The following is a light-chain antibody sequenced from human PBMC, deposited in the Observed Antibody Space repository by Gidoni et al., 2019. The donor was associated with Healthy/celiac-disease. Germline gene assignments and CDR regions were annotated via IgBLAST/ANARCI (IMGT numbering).Light chain of an antibody. V-gene: IGKV3-15*01. Sequence: EIVMTQSPATLAVSPGERATLSCRSSQSVSSNLAWYQQKPGQAPRLLIYGASTRATGIPARFSGSGSGTEFTLTISRLQSEDFAVYYCKQDNNWRGAFGHGTKVEIK. CDR3: KQDNNWRGA. J-gene: IGKJ3*01. CDR2: GAS. CDR1: QSVSSN.